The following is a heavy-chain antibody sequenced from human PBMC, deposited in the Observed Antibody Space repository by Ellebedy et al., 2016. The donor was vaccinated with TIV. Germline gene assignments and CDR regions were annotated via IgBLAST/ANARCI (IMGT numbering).Heavy chain of an antibody. J-gene: IGHJ3*02. CDR1: GFNFGGHA. CDR3: AKDVRNNTGWGGALDI. V-gene: IGHV3-23*01. D-gene: IGHD6-19*01. Sequence: PGGSLRLSCAASGFNFGGHAMKWVRQAPGKGLEWVSSIGSSAYTTHYADSVKGRFTISRDNSRNTLYLQMNSLRGEDTAVYFCAKDVRNNTGWGGALDIWGQGAMVTVSS. CDR2: IGSSAYTT.